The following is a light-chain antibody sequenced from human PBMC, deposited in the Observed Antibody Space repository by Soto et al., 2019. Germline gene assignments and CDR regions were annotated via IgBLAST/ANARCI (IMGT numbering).Light chain of an antibody. Sequence: IQMTQSPSSLSASTGDRATITCRASQGISSYLAWYQQKPGKAPKLLIYAASTLQSGVPSRFRGSGSGTDFTLTISSLQSEDFATYYCQQYYSYPLITFGQGTRLEIK. CDR2: AAS. CDR1: QGISSY. CDR3: QQYYSYPLIT. V-gene: IGKV1-8*01. J-gene: IGKJ5*01.